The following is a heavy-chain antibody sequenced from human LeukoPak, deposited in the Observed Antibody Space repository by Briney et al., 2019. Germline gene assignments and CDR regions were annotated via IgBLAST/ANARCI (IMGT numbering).Heavy chain of an antibody. J-gene: IGHJ4*02. CDR2: TSYNGNNK. CDR3: AREELNSLDY. V-gene: IGHV3-30*04. CDR1: GFTFSSYA. Sequence: GRSLRLSCGASGFTFSSYAMHWVRQAPGKGLEWVAGTSYNGNNKFYADSVKGRFSISRDNSKNTLYLQMDSLRAEDTAVYYCAREELNSLDYWGQGTLVTVSS. D-gene: IGHD4-23*01.